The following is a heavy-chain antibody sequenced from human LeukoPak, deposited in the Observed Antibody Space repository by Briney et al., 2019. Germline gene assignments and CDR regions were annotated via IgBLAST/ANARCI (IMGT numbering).Heavy chain of an antibody. CDR1: GFTFSSSP. D-gene: IGHD3-16*01. CDR3: ARAGAYHFDN. Sequence: GGSLRLSCAASGFTFSSSPMHWVRQAPGRGLEWVAVISHDGSYKYYADSVTGRFTISRDNAKNTLYLQMNSLRAEDTAVYYCARAGAYHFDNWGQGTLVTVSS. V-gene: IGHV3-30*04. CDR2: ISHDGSYK. J-gene: IGHJ4*02.